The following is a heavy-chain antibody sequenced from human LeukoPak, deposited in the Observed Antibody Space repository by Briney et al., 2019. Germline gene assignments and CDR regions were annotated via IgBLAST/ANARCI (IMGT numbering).Heavy chain of an antibody. J-gene: IGHJ4*02. Sequence: SETLSLTCTVSGVSISSYYWSWIRQPPGKGLEWIGYIYTSGSTNYNPSLKSRVTISVDTSKNQFSLKLSSVTAADTAVYYCARHAATSYYYDSSGPIEADYWGQGTLVTVSS. D-gene: IGHD3-22*01. CDR1: GVSISSYY. CDR2: IYTSGST. V-gene: IGHV4-4*09. CDR3: ARHAATSYYYDSSGPIEADY.